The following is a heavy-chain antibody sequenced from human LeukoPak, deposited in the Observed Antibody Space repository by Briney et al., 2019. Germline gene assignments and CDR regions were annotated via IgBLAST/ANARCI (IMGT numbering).Heavy chain of an antibody. CDR3: AKDHGGPR. Sequence: GGSLRLSCAASGFTFSSYTMSWVRQAPGKGLEGVASISGSGGITFYSDSVKGRFTISRDNSKDTLYVQMNSLRVEDTAIYYCAKDHGGPRWGQGTLVTVSS. V-gene: IGHV3-23*01. J-gene: IGHJ4*02. D-gene: IGHD2-15*01. CDR1: GFTFSSYT. CDR2: ISGSGGIT.